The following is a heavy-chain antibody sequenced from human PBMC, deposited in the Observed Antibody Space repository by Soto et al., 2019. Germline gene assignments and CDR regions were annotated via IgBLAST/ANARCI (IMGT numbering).Heavy chain of an antibody. D-gene: IGHD5-12*01. CDR3: ARDTYSGYDFGL. CDR1: GGSISSGGYY. J-gene: IGHJ5*02. CDR2: IYYSGST. Sequence: SETLSLTCTVSGGSISSGGYYWSWIRQHPGKGLEWIGYIYYSGSTYYNPSLTSRGTISADTSKNQLSLQLTSVTAADTAVYYCARDTYSGYDFGLWGQGTLVTVSS. V-gene: IGHV4-31*03.